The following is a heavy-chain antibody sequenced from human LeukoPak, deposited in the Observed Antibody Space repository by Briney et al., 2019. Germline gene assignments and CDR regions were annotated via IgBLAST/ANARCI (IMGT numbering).Heavy chain of an antibody. CDR2: MYYSVNT. V-gene: IGHV4-31*03. D-gene: IGHD4-17*01. J-gene: IGHJ5*02. CDR3: ARDDYGDYFIDP. Sequence: PSQTLSLTCTVSGGSIGGSAFYWSWIRQHPWKGPEWIWYMYYSVNTYYNPYLKSRVTISVDKSKNQLFLKLTSVTAADTAVYYCARDDYGDYFIDPWGQGTLVTVSS. CDR1: GGSIGGSAFY.